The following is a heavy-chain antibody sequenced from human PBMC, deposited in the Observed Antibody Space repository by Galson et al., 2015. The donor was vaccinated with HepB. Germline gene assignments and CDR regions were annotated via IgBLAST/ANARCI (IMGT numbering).Heavy chain of an antibody. V-gene: IGHV1-18*01. CDR3: GRGGMVTFGGPTFDY. J-gene: IGHJ4*02. CDR2: ISTYNGNA. Sequence: SVKVSCKASGYTFTRYGISWVRQAPGQGLEWMGWISTYNGNANYAQRHQGRVTMTTVTSTKTSYMELRSLGTDDSAVYDCGRGGMVTFGGPTFDYGGQGTLVTVSS. D-gene: IGHD3-16*01. CDR1: GYTFTRYG.